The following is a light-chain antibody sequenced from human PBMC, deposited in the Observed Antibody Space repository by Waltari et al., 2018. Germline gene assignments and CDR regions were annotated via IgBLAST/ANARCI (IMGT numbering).Light chain of an antibody. CDR1: QGISSY. CDR3: QQLNSYSYT. CDR2: AAS. Sequence: DIQLTPSPSFLSASVGDRVTITCRASQGISSYLAWYQQKPGKAPKLLIYAASTLQSGVPSRFSGSGSGTEFTLTISSLQPEDFATYYCQQLNSYSYTFGQGTKLEIK. V-gene: IGKV1-9*01. J-gene: IGKJ2*01.